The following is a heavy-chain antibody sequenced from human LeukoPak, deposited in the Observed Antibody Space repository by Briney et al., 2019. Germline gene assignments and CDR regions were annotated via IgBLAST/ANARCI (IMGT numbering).Heavy chain of an antibody. J-gene: IGHJ4*02. V-gene: IGHV3-30*18. CDR1: GFTFSSYG. Sequence: GGSLRLSCAASGFTFSSYGMHWVRQAPGKGLEWVAVISYDGSNKYYADSVKGRFTISRDNSKNTLYLQMNSLRAEDTAVYYCAKDPPPIAARPDYWGQGTLVTVSS. D-gene: IGHD6-6*01. CDR3: AKDPPPIAARPDY. CDR2: ISYDGSNK.